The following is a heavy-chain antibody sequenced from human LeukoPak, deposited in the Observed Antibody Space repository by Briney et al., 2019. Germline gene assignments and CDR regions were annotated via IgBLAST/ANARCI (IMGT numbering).Heavy chain of an antibody. J-gene: IGHJ6*03. CDR3: ARNRAPYYYDSSGYYPYYYYYMDV. V-gene: IGHV4-59*01. Sequence: NSSETLSLTCTVSGGSISSYYWSWIRQPPGKGLEWIGYIYYSGSTNYNPSLKSRVTISVDTSKNQFSLKLSSVTAADTAVYYCARNRAPYYYDSSGYYPYYYYYMDVWGKGPRSPSP. CDR2: IYYSGST. D-gene: IGHD3-22*01. CDR1: GGSISSYY.